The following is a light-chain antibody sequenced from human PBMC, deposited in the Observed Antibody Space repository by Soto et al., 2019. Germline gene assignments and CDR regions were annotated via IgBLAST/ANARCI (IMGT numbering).Light chain of an antibody. CDR1: QTISSW. CDR3: QQSYTFPYT. CDR2: KAS. J-gene: IGKJ2*01. V-gene: IGKV1-5*03. Sequence: DIQMTQSPSTLSGSVGDRVTITCRASQTISSWLAWYQQKPGKAPKLLIYKASTLKSGVPSRFSGSGSGTEFTLTISSLRPEDFATYYCQQSYTFPYTFGQ.